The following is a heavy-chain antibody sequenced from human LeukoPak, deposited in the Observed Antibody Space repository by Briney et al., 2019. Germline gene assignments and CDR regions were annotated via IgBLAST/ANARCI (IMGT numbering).Heavy chain of an antibody. V-gene: IGHV3-20*04. CDR3: ARDAIRYCSSTSCYAFFGY. Sequence: GGSLRLSCAASGFTFDDYGMSWVRQAPGKGLEWVSGINWNGGSTGYADSVKGRFTISRDNAKNSLYLQMNSLRAEDTALYYCARDAIRYCSSTSCYAFFGYWGQGTLVTVSS. J-gene: IGHJ4*02. CDR1: GFTFDDYG. CDR2: INWNGGST. D-gene: IGHD2-2*01.